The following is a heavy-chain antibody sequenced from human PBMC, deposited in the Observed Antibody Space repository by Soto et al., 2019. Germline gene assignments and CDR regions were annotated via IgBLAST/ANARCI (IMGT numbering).Heavy chain of an antibody. D-gene: IGHD3-9*01. V-gene: IGHV3-23*01. CDR2: ISGSGGST. Sequence: PGGSLRLSCAASGFTFSSYAMSWVRQAPGKGLEWVSAISGSGGSTYYADSVKGRFTISRDNSKNTLYLQMNSLRAEDTAVYYCAKDRYYDILTGYPPSDYWGQGTLVTVSS. J-gene: IGHJ4*02. CDR3: AKDRYYDILTGYPPSDY. CDR1: GFTFSSYA.